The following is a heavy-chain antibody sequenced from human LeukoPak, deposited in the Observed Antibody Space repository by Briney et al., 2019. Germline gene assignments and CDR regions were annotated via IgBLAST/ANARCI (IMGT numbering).Heavy chain of an antibody. Sequence: GXSLRLSCAASGFTFSSYGMHWVRQAPGKGLEWVAFIRYDGSNKYYADSVKGRFTISRDNSKNTLYLQMNSLRAEDTAVYYCAKDKTTYYDFWSGYLDYWGQGTLVTVSS. CDR2: IRYDGSNK. J-gene: IGHJ4*02. V-gene: IGHV3-30*02. CDR1: GFTFSSYG. D-gene: IGHD3-3*01. CDR3: AKDKTTYYDFWSGYLDY.